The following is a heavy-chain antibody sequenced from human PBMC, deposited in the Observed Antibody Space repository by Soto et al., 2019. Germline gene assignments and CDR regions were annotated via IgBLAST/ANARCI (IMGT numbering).Heavy chain of an antibody. D-gene: IGHD3-22*01. J-gene: IGHJ6*02. V-gene: IGHV5-51*01. CDR3: ARLLSYDSSGYRPYYYYGMDV. Sequence: GESLKISCKGSGYSFTSYWIGWVRQMPGKGLEWMRIIYPGDSDTRYSPSFQGQVTMSADKSISTAYLQWSSLKASDTAMYYCARLLSYDSSGYRPYYYYGMDVWGQGTTVTVSS. CDR1: GYSFTSYW. CDR2: IYPGDSDT.